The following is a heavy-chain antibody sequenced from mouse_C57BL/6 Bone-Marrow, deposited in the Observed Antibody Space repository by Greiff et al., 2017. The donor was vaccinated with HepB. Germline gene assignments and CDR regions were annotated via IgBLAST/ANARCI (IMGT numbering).Heavy chain of an antibody. Sequence: VESGGGLVQPGGSLKLSCAASGFTFSDYYMYWVRQTPEKRLEWVAYISNGGGSTYYPDTVKGRFTISRDNAKNTLYLQMSRLKSEDTAMYYCARQGSITTVVADWYFDVWGTGTTVTVSS. V-gene: IGHV5-12*01. CDR1: GFTFSDYY. CDR3: ARQGSITTVVADWYFDV. J-gene: IGHJ1*03. CDR2: ISNGGGST. D-gene: IGHD1-1*01.